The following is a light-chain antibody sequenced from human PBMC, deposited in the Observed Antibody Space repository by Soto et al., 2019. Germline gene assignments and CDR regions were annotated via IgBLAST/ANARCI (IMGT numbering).Light chain of an antibody. V-gene: IGLV1-51*01. Sequence: QSVLTQPPSVSAAPGQTVNISCSGSSSHSGNNFVSWYQQLPGTAPKFIIYDNDKRPSGIQDRFSGSKSGTSATLGITGLQTGAEGDDYCGTWDSSLSAVVFGGGTKVTVL. CDR2: DND. CDR3: GTWDSSLSAVV. J-gene: IGLJ2*01. CDR1: SSHSGNNF.